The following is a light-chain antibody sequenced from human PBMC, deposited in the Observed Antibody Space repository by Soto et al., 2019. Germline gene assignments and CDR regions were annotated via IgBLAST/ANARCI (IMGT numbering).Light chain of an antibody. CDR1: QSVLDNSTNKSY. J-gene: IGKJ2*01. CDR3: HQYYTTPLT. V-gene: IGKV4-1*01. CDR2: WAS. Sequence: VLTQSPSSLAVSLGERATVNCRSSQSVLDNSTNKSYLAWYQKKPGHPPKLLVHWASDREAGVPDRFSGGGSGTDFTLTISSLQAEDLAVYYCHQYYTTPLTFGQGTQLEIK.